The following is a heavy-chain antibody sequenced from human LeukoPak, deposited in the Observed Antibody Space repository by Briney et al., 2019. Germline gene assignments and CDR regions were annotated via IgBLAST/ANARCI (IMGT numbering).Heavy chain of an antibody. CDR2: IYSGGST. D-gene: IGHD3-10*01. J-gene: IGHJ4*02. CDR3: ARDVYYGSGSYFFDY. V-gene: IGHV3-53*01. Sequence: GGSLRLSRVASLFTPSINYMSSVRAAPGKGVWSGSVIYSGGSTYYADSVKGRSTIARDNAENSLYLQMNSLRAEDTAVYDCARDVYYGSGSYFFDYWGQGTLVTVSS. CDR1: LFTPSINY.